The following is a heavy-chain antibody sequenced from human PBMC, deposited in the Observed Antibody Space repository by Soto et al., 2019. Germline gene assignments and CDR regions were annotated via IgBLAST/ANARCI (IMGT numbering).Heavy chain of an antibody. CDR2: INHSGST. V-gene: IGHV4-34*01. CDR3: AILVVVVADVFDY. J-gene: IGHJ4*02. D-gene: IGHD2-15*01. CDR1: GGSFSGYY. Sequence: QVQLQQWGAGLLKPSETLSLTCAVYGGSFSGYYWSWIRQPPGKGLEWIGEINHSGSTNYNPSLKSRVTRSVDTSKSQCSLKLSSVTAADTAVYYCAILVVVVADVFDYWGQGTLVTVSS.